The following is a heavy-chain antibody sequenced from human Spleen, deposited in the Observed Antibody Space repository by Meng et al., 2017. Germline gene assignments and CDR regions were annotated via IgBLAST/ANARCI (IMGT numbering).Heavy chain of an antibody. CDR1: GYNFPDYY. Sequence: ASVKVSCKPSGYNFPDYYIHWVRRAPGQGLEWMGRINPKSGDTHYAQRFQGRVTMTGDTSISTAYMELSGLRSDDTAVYYCARDEDISAAGYLLGDFWGQGTLVTVSS. CDR2: INPKSGDT. D-gene: IGHD6-13*01. J-gene: IGHJ4*02. CDR3: ARDEDISAAGYLLGDF. V-gene: IGHV1-2*06.